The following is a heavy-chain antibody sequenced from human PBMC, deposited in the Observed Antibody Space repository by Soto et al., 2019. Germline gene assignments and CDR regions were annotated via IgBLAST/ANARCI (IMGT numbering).Heavy chain of an antibody. Sequence: EVQLLESGGGLVQPRGSLRLSCAASGFSFGSYGMSWVRETPGKGLEWVSAISYTAATTFYADSVKGRFTISRDNSNNTMFLQMKNLRVEDTALYYCARHIPQKANGFFYHGMDVWGQGTTVTVS. CDR2: ISYTAATT. J-gene: IGHJ6*02. CDR3: ARHIPQKANGFFYHGMDV. D-gene: IGHD2-8*01. V-gene: IGHV3-23*01. CDR1: GFSFGSYG.